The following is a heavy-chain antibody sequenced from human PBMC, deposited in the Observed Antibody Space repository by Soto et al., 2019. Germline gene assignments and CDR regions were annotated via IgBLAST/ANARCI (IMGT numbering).Heavy chain of an antibody. D-gene: IGHD6-6*01. J-gene: IGHJ3*02. CDR3: ATVRTYSSSSAVAFDI. CDR2: FDPEDGET. CDR1: GYTLANLS. V-gene: IGHV1-24*01. Sequence: SCKVSGYTLANLSMHWVRQAPGKGLEWMGGFDPEDGETIYAQKFQGRVTMTEDTSTDTAYMELSSLRSEDTAVYYCATVRTYSSSSAVAFDIWGQGTMVTVSS.